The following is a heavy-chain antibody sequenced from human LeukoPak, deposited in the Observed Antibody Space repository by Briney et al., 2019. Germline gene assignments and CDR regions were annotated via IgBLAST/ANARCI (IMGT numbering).Heavy chain of an antibody. D-gene: IGHD5-24*01. CDR1: VDSISRTNNY. V-gene: IGHV4-39*01. J-gene: IGHJ4*02. CDR3: ARHEDEDGYNAKPIDY. Sequence: SETLSLTYTVSVDSISRTNNYWGWVRQPPGKGLEWIGTIHSSGSITYYSPSLKSRVTISIDTSKNQFSLKLSSVTAADTAVYFCARHEDEDGYNAKPIDYWGQGTLVTVSS. CDR2: IHSSGSIT.